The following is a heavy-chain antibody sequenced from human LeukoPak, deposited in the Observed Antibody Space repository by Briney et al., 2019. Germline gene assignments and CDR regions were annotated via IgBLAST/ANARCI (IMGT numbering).Heavy chain of an antibody. Sequence: SQTLSLTCTVSGGSLSSVDYYWGWPRQPPGTGLEWFGYIYYGESTYHHPSLKSRVTISVDTSKNHFSLKLSSVTAADTAVYYCARGLYYYGSGRYDYWGQGTLVTVSS. CDR3: ARGLYYYGSGRYDY. CDR1: GGSLSSVDYY. V-gene: IGHV4-30-4*08. J-gene: IGHJ4*02. CDR2: IYYGEST. D-gene: IGHD3-10*01.